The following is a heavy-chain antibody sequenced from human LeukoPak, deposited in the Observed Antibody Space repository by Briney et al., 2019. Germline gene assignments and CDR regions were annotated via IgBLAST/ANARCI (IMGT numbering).Heavy chain of an antibody. Sequence: GESLKTFCKGSGYSFTSYWIGWVRQMPGEGLEWMGIIYPGDSDTRYSPSFQGQVTISADKSNSPAYLQWSSLKASDTAMYYCARRGYSYGFYFDFWGQGTLVTVSS. J-gene: IGHJ4*02. V-gene: IGHV5-51*01. CDR3: ARRGYSYGFYFDF. CDR1: GYSFTSYW. CDR2: IYPGDSDT. D-gene: IGHD5-18*01.